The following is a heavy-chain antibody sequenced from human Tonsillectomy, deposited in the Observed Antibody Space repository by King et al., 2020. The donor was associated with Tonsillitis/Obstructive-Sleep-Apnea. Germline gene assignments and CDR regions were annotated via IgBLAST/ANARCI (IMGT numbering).Heavy chain of an antibody. J-gene: IGHJ4*02. CDR2: LNAGNGXT. D-gene: IGHD3-3*01. Sequence: VQLVQSGAEVKKPGASVKVSCKASGYTFTSYAMHWVRQAPGQRLEWMGXLNAGNGXTKYSQKFQGRVTITRDTSASTAYMELSSLRSEDTAVYYCAIPWSGYYCFDYWGQGTLVTVSS. CDR1: GYTFTSYA. CDR3: AIPWSGYYCFDY. V-gene: IGHV1-3*01.